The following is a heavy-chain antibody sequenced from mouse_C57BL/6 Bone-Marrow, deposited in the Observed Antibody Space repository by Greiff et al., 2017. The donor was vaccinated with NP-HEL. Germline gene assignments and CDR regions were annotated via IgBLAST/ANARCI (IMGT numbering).Heavy chain of an antibody. Sequence: QVQLQQPGAELVKPGASVKLSCKASGYTFTSYWMHWVKQMPGQGLEWIGMIHPNSGSTNYNEKFKGKATLTVDQSSSTAYMQLSRLTSEESAVYYGAGGDDALDDGGQGTSVTVSS. CDR2: IHPNSGST. CDR3: AGGDDALDD. D-gene: IGHD3-3*01. V-gene: IGHV1-64*01. CDR1: GYTFTSYW. J-gene: IGHJ4*01.